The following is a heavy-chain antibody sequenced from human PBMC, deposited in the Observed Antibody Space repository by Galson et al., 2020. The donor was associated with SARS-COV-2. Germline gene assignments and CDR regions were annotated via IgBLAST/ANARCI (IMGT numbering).Heavy chain of an antibody. D-gene: IGHD3-22*01. CDR3: ARADDSSGPEFDI. Sequence: TLSLTCTVSGGSISSGGYYWSWIRQHPGKGLEWIGYIYYSGSTYYNPSLKSRVTISVDTSKNQFSLKLSSVTAADTAVYYCARADDSSGPEFDIWGQGTMVTVSS. V-gene: IGHV4-31*03. J-gene: IGHJ3*02. CDR2: IYYSGST. CDR1: GGSISSGGYY.